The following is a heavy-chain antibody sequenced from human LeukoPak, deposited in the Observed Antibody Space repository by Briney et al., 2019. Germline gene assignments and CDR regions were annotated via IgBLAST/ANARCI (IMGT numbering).Heavy chain of an antibody. CDR1: GYTFTSYG. J-gene: IGHJ4*02. V-gene: IGHV1-18*01. CDR2: ISAYNGNT. Sequence: GASVKVPCKASGYTFTSYGISWVRQAPGQGLEWMGWISAYNGNTNYAQKLQGRVTMTTDTSTSTAYMELSSLRSEDTAVYYCARPSLPTYYDSSASFFDYWGQGTLVTVSS. D-gene: IGHD3-22*01. CDR3: ARPSLPTYYDSSASFFDY.